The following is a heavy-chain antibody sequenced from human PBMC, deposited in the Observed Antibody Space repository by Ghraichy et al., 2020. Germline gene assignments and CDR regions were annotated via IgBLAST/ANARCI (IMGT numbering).Heavy chain of an antibody. CDR3: ARIEGSDESFDF. Sequence: ASVKVSCRTSGYTFTSFFMHWVRQAPGQGLEWMGWINPKSGGTNYEPRFQGRVTMTSDTAINTVFLELRGLRPNDTAMYYCARIEGSDESFDFWGQGTLVTVSS. V-gene: IGHV1-2*02. CDR2: INPKSGGT. CDR1: GYTFTSFF. J-gene: IGHJ4*02.